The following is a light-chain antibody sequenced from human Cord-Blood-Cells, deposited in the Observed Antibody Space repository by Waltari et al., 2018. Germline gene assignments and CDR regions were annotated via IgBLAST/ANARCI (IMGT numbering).Light chain of an antibody. CDR2: YKSDADK. J-gene: IGLJ3*02. Sequence: QAVLTQPSSLSASPGASASLTCTLRSGINVGTYRIYWYQQKPGSPPQYLLRYKSDADKQQGSGVPSRFSGSKDASANAWIFLIARLQSEDEADDYCMMWHSSAWVFGGGTKLTVL. CDR3: MMWHSSAWV. V-gene: IGLV5-45*02. CDR1: SGINVGTYR.